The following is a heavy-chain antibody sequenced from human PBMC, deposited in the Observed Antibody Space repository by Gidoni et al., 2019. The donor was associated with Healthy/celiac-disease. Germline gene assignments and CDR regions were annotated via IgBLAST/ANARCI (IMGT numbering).Heavy chain of an antibody. Sequence: QVQLVESRGGVVQPGRSLRLSCSASGFTFSKYVMHWVRQEPGKGLEWVAVIWFDGSNKYYADSVKGRFTISRDNSKNTLYLQMNSLRAEDTAVYYCARVAETGSAPSLHYWGQGTLVTVSS. J-gene: IGHJ4*02. V-gene: IGHV3-33*01. D-gene: IGHD1-1*01. CDR3: ARVAETGSAPSLHY. CDR1: GFTFSKYV. CDR2: IWFDGSNK.